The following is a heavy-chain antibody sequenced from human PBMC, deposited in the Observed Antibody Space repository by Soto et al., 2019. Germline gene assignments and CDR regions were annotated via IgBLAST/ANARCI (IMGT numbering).Heavy chain of an antibody. J-gene: IGHJ1*01. D-gene: IGHD2-15*01. V-gene: IGHV3-23*01. Sequence: GSLRLSCVASGFTFSDYAMTWVRQAPGKGLEWVSVISATGATTYYADSVRGRFTISRDNSKNTLNLQMNDLRVEDTAVIYCAKGRKSTEKDIAVMLAAASSIQHWGKGTLVTVSS. CDR3: AKGRKSTEKDIAVMLAAASSIQH. CDR2: ISATGATT. CDR1: GFTFSDYA.